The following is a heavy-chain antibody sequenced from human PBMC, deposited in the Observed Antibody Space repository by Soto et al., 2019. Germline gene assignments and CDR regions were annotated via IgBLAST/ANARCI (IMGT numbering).Heavy chain of an antibody. J-gene: IGHJ6*02. V-gene: IGHV5-51*01. CDR3: AVAAGNYYYGMDV. CDR1: GYSFTSYW. D-gene: IGHD6-13*01. Sequence: GESLKISCKGSGYSFTSYWIGWVRQMPGKGLEWXGXIXXXDXDXXXSXXXXGQVTISADKSISTAYLQWSSLKASDTAMYYCAVAAGNYYYGMDVWGQGTTVTVSS. CDR2: IXXXDXDX.